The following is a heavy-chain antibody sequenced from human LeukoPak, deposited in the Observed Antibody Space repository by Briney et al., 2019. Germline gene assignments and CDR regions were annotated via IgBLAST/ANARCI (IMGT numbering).Heavy chain of an antibody. Sequence: KTSETLSLTCTVSGVSISSYYWSWIRQPPGKGLEWIGHIYYSGSTNYNPSLKSRVTISVDTSKNQFSLKLSSVTAADTAVYYCARGIAAAAAKYYYYYYMDVWGKGTTVTVSS. CDR2: IYYSGST. V-gene: IGHV4-59*01. D-gene: IGHD6-13*01. J-gene: IGHJ6*03. CDR3: ARGIAAAAAKYYYYYYMDV. CDR1: GVSISSYY.